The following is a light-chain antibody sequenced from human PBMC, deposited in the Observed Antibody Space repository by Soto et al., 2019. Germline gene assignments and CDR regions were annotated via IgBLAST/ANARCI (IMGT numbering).Light chain of an antibody. J-gene: IGKJ5*01. CDR3: QQRSNWPPSIT. V-gene: IGKV3-11*01. CDR2: DAS. Sequence: EIVMTQSPATLSVSALERDNLYCRDSQTINNYLAWFQQKPGQAPRLLIYDASNRATGIPARFSGSGSGTDFTLTISSLEPEDFAVYYCQQRSNWPPSITFGQGTRLEIK. CDR1: QTINNY.